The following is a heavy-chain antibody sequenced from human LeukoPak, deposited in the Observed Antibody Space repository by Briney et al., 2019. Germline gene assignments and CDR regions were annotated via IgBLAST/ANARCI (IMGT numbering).Heavy chain of an antibody. Sequence: GESLKISCKGSGYSFTSYWIGWVRQMPGKGLEWMGIIYPGDSDTGYSPSFQGQVTISADKSISNAYLQWSSLKASDTAMYYCARGHIVGGHYFDYWAQGTLVTVSS. CDR1: GYSFTSYW. CDR2: IYPGDSDT. J-gene: IGHJ4*02. CDR3: ARGHIVGGHYFDY. V-gene: IGHV5-51*01. D-gene: IGHD1-26*01.